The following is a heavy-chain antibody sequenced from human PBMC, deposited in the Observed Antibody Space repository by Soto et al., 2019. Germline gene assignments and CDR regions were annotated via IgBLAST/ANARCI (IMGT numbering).Heavy chain of an antibody. CDR3: AITYYYDSSGYYPPNWFDP. V-gene: IGHV1-69*13. D-gene: IGHD3-22*01. J-gene: IGHJ5*02. Sequence: ASVKVSCKASGGTFSSYAISWVRQAPGQGLEWMGGIIPIFGTANYAQKFQGRVTITADESTSTAYMELSSLRSEDTAVYYCAITYYYDSSGYYPPNWFDPWGQGTLVTVSS. CDR2: IIPIFGTA. CDR1: GGTFSSYA.